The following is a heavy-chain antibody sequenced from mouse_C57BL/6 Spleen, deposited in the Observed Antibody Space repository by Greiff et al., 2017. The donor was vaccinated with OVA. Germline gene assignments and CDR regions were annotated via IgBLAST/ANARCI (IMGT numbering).Heavy chain of an antibody. V-gene: IGHV5-6*01. Sequence: EVQLVESGGDLVKPGGSLKLSCAASGFTFSSYGMSWVRQTPDKRLEWVATISSGGSYTYYPDSVKGRFTISRDNAKNTLYLQMSSLKSEDTAMYYCARPYSNYYFDYWGQGTTLTVSS. CDR2: ISSGGSYT. CDR1: GFTFSSYG. D-gene: IGHD2-5*01. CDR3: ARPYSNYYFDY. J-gene: IGHJ2*01.